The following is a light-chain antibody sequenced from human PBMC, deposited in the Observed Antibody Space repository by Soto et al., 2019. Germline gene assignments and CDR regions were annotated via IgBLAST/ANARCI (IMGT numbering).Light chain of an antibody. J-gene: IGKJ1*01. V-gene: IGKV3-11*01. CDR1: QSVSDS. CDR3: QHRSNWPQT. CDR2: HAS. Sequence: EIVLTQSPATLSLSPGERATLSCRSSQSVSDSLAWFQHKPGQAPRLLIFHASSRADGTPARFSGSGSGTDFSLTISSLEPEDFAVYYCQHRSNWPQTFGQGTRVEFK.